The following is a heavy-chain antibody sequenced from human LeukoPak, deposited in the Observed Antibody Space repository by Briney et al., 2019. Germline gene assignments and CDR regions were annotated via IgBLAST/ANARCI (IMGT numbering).Heavy chain of an antibody. CDR3: AGLLVVPAARTMWFDP. V-gene: IGHV4-59*08. D-gene: IGHD2-2*01. J-gene: IGHJ5*02. Sequence: PSETLSLTCTVSGGSISSYYWSWIRQSPGKGLEWIGYIYYSGSTNYNPSLKSRVTISVDTSKNQFSLKLSSVTAADTAVYYCAGLLVVPAARTMWFDPWGQGTLVTVSS. CDR1: GGSISSYY. CDR2: IYYSGST.